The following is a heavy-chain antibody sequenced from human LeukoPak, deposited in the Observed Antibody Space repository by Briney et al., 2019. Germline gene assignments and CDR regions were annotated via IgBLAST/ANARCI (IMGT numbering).Heavy chain of an antibody. CDR2: INTNTGNP. V-gene: IGHV7-4-1*02. Sequence: ASVKVSCKASGYTFTSYAMNWVRQAPGQGLEWMGWINTNTGNPTYAQGFTGRFVFSLDTSVSTAYLQISSLKAEDTAVYYCAREGERGYSSSWPPSYFDYWGQGTLVTVSS. CDR3: AREGERGYSSSWPPSYFDY. D-gene: IGHD6-13*01. CDR1: GYTFTSYA. J-gene: IGHJ4*02.